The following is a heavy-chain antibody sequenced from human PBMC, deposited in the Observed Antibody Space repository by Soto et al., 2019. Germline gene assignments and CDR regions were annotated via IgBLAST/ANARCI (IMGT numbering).Heavy chain of an antibody. CDR2: IIPILGIA. V-gene: IGHV1-69*04. J-gene: IGHJ4*02. CDR3: ARDCSSTSCYPLDY. D-gene: IGHD2-2*01. Sequence: QGIEWMGRIIPILGIANYAQKFQGRVTITADKSTSTAYMELSSLRSEDTALYYCARDCSSTSCYPLDYWGQGTLVTVSS.